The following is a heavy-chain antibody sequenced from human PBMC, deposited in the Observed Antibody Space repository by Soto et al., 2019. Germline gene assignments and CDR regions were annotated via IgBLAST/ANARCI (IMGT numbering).Heavy chain of an antibody. Sequence: QVQLQESGPGLVKPSQTLSLTCTVSGGSISSGDYYWSWIRQPPGKGLEWIGYIYYSGSTYYNPSLKSRVTIXXDXSXXQFSLKLSSVTAADTAVYYCVRSAAIFPYYYGMDVWGQGTTVTVSS. D-gene: IGHD2-2*01. CDR2: IYYSGST. V-gene: IGHV4-30-4*01. J-gene: IGHJ6*02. CDR3: VRSAAIFPYYYGMDV. CDR1: GGSISSGDYY.